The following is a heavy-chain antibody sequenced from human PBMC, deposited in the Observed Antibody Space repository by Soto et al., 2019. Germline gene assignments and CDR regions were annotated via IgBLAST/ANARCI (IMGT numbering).Heavy chain of an antibody. D-gene: IGHD6-13*01. CDR2: INPSGGST. CDR1: GYTFTRYY. Sequence: QVQLVQSGAEVKKPGASVKVSCKASGYTFTRYYLHWVRQAPGQGLERMGKINPSGGSTSYAEKFQGRVTLTRDTSTSTVYMELRSLRSEDTAVYYCARDLAAAGDYWGQGTLVTVSS. V-gene: IGHV1-46*01. J-gene: IGHJ4*02. CDR3: ARDLAAAGDY.